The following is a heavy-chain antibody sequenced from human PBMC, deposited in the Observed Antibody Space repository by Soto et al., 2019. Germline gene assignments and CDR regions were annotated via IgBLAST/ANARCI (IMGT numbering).Heavy chain of an antibody. D-gene: IGHD3-22*01. CDR2: ISGSGGST. J-gene: IGHJ4*02. CDR3: AKGRIGDCYDSSGYYFDY. CDR1: GFTFSSYA. Sequence: LSLTCAASGFTFSSYAMSWVRQAPGKGLEWVSAISGSGGSTYYADSVKGRFTISRDNSKKTLYLQMNSLRAEDTAVYYCAKGRIGDCYDSSGYYFDYWGQGTLVTVSS. V-gene: IGHV3-23*01.